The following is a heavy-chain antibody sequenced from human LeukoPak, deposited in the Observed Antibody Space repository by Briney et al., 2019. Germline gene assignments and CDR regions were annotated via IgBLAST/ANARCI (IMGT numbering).Heavy chain of an antibody. CDR1: GYSISSGYY. V-gene: IGHV4-38-2*01. Sequence: SETLSLTCAVSGYSISSGYYWGWIRQPPGKGLKWIGSIYHSGSTYYNPSLKSRVTISVDTSKNQFSLKLSSVTAADTAVYYCARLIIVTGSRFDYWGQGTLVTVSS. D-gene: IGHD1-20*01. CDR3: ARLIIVTGSRFDY. CDR2: IYHSGST. J-gene: IGHJ4*02.